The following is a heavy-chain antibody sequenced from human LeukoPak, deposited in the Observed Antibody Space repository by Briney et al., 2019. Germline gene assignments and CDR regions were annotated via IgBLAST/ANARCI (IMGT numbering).Heavy chain of an antibody. D-gene: IGHD4-17*01. Sequence: GGSLRLSCAASGFTFSNAWMSWVRQAPGKGLEWVGRIKRKTDGGTTDYAVPVKGRFTISRDDSKNTLYLQMNSLKTEVSAVYYCTTDATVLVFWGQGTLVTVSS. CDR3: TTDATVLVF. V-gene: IGHV3-15*01. J-gene: IGHJ4*02. CDR2: IKRKTDGGTT. CDR1: GFTFSNAW.